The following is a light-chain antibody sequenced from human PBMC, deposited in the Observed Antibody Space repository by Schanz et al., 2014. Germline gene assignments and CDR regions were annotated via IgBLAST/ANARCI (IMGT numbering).Light chain of an antibody. Sequence: EIVLTQSPGTLSLSPGERATLSCRASQSVTSNHLTWYQQKPGQAPRLLIYGAFNRATGIPDRFSGSGSGTDFTLTISRLEPEDFAVYYCQQYNTWSTFGQGTKLEIK. CDR2: GAF. CDR3: QQYNTWST. J-gene: IGKJ2*01. V-gene: IGKV3-20*01. CDR1: QSVTSNH.